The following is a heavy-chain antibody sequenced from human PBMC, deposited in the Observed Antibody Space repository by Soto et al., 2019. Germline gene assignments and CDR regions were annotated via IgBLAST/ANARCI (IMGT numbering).Heavy chain of an antibody. V-gene: IGHV4-59*01. D-gene: IGHD4-17*01. J-gene: IGHJ4*02. CDR3: ARDFSAYGDSYCDY. Sequence: SETLSLTSTDYGGSISSYYWSWIRQPPGKGLEWIGYIYYSGSTNYNPSLKSRVTIAVDTSKSQFSLKLSSVTAADTAVYYCARDFSAYGDSYCDYWGQGTLVTVSS. CDR1: GGSISSYY. CDR2: IYYSGST.